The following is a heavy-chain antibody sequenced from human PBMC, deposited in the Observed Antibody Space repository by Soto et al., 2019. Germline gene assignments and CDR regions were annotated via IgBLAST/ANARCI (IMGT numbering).Heavy chain of an antibody. CDR2: AYFSGGNT. Sequence: SETLSLTCSVSGNSMRGYHFYWGWIRQAPGKGLEWIGSAYFSGGNTYYSPSLKSRVSISVDTSKNEFSLRLTSLTAADTAVYFCAYGSSSAWIDYWGQGTLVTSPQ. D-gene: IGHD6-25*01. CDR3: AYGSSSAWIDY. CDR1: GNSMRGYHFY. V-gene: IGHV4-39*01. J-gene: IGHJ4*02.